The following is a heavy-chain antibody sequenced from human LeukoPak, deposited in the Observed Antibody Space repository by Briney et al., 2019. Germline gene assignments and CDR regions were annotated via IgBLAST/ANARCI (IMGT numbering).Heavy chain of an antibody. CDR1: GFTFSSYG. CDR3: AREVGDSGSYFNDY. Sequence: GRSLRLSCAASGFTFSSYGMHWVRQAPDKGLEWVAVIWYDGSNKYYADSVKGRFTISRDNSKNTLYLQMNSVRAEDTAVYYCAREVGDSGSYFNDYWGQGTLVTVSS. V-gene: IGHV3-33*01. J-gene: IGHJ4*02. CDR2: IWYDGSNK. D-gene: IGHD3-10*01.